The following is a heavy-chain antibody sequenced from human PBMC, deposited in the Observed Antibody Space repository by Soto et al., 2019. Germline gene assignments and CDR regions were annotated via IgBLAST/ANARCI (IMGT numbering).Heavy chain of an antibody. J-gene: IGHJ6*02. D-gene: IGHD3-3*01. V-gene: IGHV1-2*04. CDR2: INPNSGGT. CDR3: AKDREICGGGVGMAV. CDR1: GYSFTAYY. Sequence: QVQLVQSGAEVKKPGASVKVSCKASGYSFTAYYMHWVRQAPGQGLEWMGWINPNSGGTNYAQKFQGWVTMTSDASISTADMELSSLKSDDTAVYYCAKDREICGGGVGMAVWGQGTAVTVSS.